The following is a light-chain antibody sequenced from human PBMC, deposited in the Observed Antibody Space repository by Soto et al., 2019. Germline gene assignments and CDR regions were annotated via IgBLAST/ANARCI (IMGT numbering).Light chain of an antibody. J-gene: IGKJ2*01. CDR1: QSLLHTNGYNY. CDR2: LGS. CDR3: LQALQTPRT. Sequence: DIVMTQSPLSLTVTPGESASISCWSSQSLLHTNGYNYFDWYLQKPGQSPQLLIYLGSHRASGVPDGFRGRGSGTDCTLRISRVEADDVGVYDCLQALQTPRTFGQGTKLEIK. V-gene: IGKV2-28*01.